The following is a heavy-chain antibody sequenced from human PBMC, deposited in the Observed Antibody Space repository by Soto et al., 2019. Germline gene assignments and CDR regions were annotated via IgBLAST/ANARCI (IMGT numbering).Heavy chain of an antibody. CDR1: GFTFSDYY. J-gene: IGHJ4*02. Sequence: PGGSLRLSCAASGFTFSDYYMSWIRQAPGKGLEWVSYISSSGSTIYYADSVKGRFTISRDNAKNSLYLQMNSLRAEDTAVYYCARGKQYYDFWSGYTTPLDYWGQGTLVTVSS. V-gene: IGHV3-11*01. CDR3: ARGKQYYDFWSGYTTPLDY. D-gene: IGHD3-3*01. CDR2: ISSSGSTI.